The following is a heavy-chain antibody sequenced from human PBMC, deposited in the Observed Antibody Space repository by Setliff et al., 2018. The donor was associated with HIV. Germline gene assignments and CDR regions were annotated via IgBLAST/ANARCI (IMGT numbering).Heavy chain of an antibody. V-gene: IGHV4-4*07. CDR3: ARVFPPIRGAPFGTPPGAFDV. J-gene: IGHJ3*01. CDR2: IYPTGST. Sequence: KPSETLSLTCSVSGGSLSPYYWTWIRQPAGKGLEWLGRIYPTGSTIHNPSLRSRVTMSVDTSKNQFSLNLSSVTAADTAMYYCARVFPPIRGAPFGTPPGAFDVWGQGTMVT. CDR1: GGSLSPYY. D-gene: IGHD2-15*01.